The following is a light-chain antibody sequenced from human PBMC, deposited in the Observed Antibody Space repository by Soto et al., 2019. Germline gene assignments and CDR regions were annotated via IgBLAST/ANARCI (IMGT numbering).Light chain of an antibody. CDR2: EVS. CDR1: SSDVGGYDY. Sequence: QSVLTQPASVSGSPGQSITISCTGTSSDVGGYDYVSWYQLHPGKAPKLMVFEVSNRPSGVSYRFSGSKSGNTASLTIPGLQAEDEADYYCSSYAGSSTFYVFGTGTKVTVL. J-gene: IGLJ1*01. CDR3: SSYAGSSTFYV. V-gene: IGLV2-14*01.